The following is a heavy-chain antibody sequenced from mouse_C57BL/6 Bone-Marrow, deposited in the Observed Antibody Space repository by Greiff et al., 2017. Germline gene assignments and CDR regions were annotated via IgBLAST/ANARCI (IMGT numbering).Heavy chain of an antibody. CDR2: INSDGGST. J-gene: IGHJ3*01. D-gene: IGHD4-1*01. V-gene: IGHV5-2*01. Sequence: EVMLVESGGGLVQPGESLKLSCESNEYEFPSHDMSWVRKTPEKRLELVAAINSDGGSTYYPDTMERRFIISRDNTKKTLFMRMSSLRSEDTALYYCARLTGKGWFAYWGQGTLVTVSA. CDR3: ARLTGKGWFAY. CDR1: EYEFPSHD.